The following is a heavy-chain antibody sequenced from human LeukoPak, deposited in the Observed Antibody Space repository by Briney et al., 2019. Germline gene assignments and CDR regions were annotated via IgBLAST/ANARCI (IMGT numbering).Heavy chain of an antibody. CDR3: ANRAGPGNY. J-gene: IGHJ4*02. CDR2: IYHAGST. V-gene: IGHV4-34*01. Sequence: SETLPLTCAVYGGSFSGYYWSWIRQPPGKGLEWIGEIYHAGSTKYNPSLKSRVSISVDKSKNQFSLKLSSVTAADTAMYYCANRAGPGNYWGQGTLVTVSS. CDR1: GGSFSGYY. D-gene: IGHD6-13*01.